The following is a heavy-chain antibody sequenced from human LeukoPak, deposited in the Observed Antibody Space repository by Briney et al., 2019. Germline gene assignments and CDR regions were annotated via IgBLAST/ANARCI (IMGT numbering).Heavy chain of an antibody. V-gene: IGHV1-2*06. D-gene: IGHD3-22*01. CDR1: GYTFTGYY. CDR3: ARANNYYDSSGSPDY. CDR2: INPNSGGT. J-gene: IGHJ4*02. Sequence: ASVKVSCKASGYTFTGYYMHWVRQAPGQGLEWMGRINPNSGGTNYAQKFQGRVTMTRDTSISTAYMEPSRLRSDDTAVYYCARANNYYDSSGSPDYWGQGTLVTVSS.